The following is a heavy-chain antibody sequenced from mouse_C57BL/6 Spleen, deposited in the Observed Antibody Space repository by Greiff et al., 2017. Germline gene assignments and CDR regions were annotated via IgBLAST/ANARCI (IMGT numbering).Heavy chain of an antibody. CDR1: GYTFTSYW. CDR2: IDPSDSYT. CDR3: ARSGYGYEGAWFAY. V-gene: IGHV1-50*01. D-gene: IGHD2-2*01. J-gene: IGHJ3*01. Sequence: QVQLQQPGAELVKPGASVKLSCKASGYTFTSYWMQWVKQRPGQGLEWIGEIDPSDSYTNSNQKFKGKATLTVDTASSAAYMQLSSLTSEDSAVYYCARSGYGYEGAWFAYWGQGTLVTVSA.